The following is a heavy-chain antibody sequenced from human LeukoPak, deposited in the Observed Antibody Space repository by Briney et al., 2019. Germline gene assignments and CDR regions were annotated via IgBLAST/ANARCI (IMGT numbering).Heavy chain of an antibody. V-gene: IGHV4-34*01. CDR3: ARGRQDVTMIVVVMTAVSYYLDV. CDR2: MNPSGST. D-gene: IGHD3-22*01. J-gene: IGHJ6*03. Sequence: SETLSLTCAVYGGSFSGYYWTWIRQTPGKGLEWIGEMNPSGSTNYDPSLKSRVTISVDTSKNQFSLKLSSVTAADTAVYYCARGRQDVTMIVVVMTAVSYYLDVWGKGTTVTVS. CDR1: GGSFSGYY.